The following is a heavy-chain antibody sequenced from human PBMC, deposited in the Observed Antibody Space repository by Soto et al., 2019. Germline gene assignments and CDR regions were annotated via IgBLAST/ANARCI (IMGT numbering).Heavy chain of an antibody. V-gene: IGHV4-59*01. D-gene: IGHD2-21*02. CDR3: ARDLWGYCGTACYPLDV. CDR1: GGSISGYY. CDR2: MYNTGST. J-gene: IGHJ6*02. Sequence: QVQLQESGPGLVKPSETLSLTCTVSGGSISGYYWSWIRQPPGKGLEWIGYMYNTGSTVYNPSFKSQVTISVDTSKNQFSLKLNSVTAADTAVYYCARDLWGYCGTACYPLDVWGQGTTVTVSS.